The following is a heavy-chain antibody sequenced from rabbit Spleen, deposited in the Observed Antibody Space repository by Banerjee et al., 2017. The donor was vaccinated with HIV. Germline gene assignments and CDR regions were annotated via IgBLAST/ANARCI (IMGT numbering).Heavy chain of an antibody. CDR1: GFPFSEKAV. V-gene: IGHV1S45*01. D-gene: IGHD4-2*01. CDR2: INVVTGKA. J-gene: IGHJ4*01. CDR3: ARGDAGYVYFDL. Sequence: EQLVESGGGLVKPGASLTLTCKASGFPFSEKAVMCWVRQAPGKGLTWIACINVVTGKAVYASWAKGRFTISRTSSTTVTLQMTSLTAADTAMYFCARGDAGYVYFDLWGPGTLVTVS.